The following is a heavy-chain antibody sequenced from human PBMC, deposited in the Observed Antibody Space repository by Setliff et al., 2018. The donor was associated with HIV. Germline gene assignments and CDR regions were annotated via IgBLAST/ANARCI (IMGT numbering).Heavy chain of an antibody. CDR1: GYSFSNYW. V-gene: IGHV5-51*01. CDR3: ARQSGDYTVTTYYMDV. D-gene: IGHD4-17*01. Sequence: PGESLKISCKASGYSFSNYWIGWVRQMPGKGLEWMGVIFPGDSDTRYSPSFQGQVTISADKSISTAYLQWSSLKASDTAMYYCARQSGDYTVTTYYMDVWGKGTTVTVSS. CDR2: IFPGDSDT. J-gene: IGHJ6*03.